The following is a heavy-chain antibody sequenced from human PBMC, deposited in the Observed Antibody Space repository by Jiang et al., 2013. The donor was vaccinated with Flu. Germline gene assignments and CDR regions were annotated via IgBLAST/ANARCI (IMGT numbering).Heavy chain of an antibody. Sequence: SLTCTVSGGSISSYYWSWIRQPPGKGLEWIGYIYYSGSTNYNPSLKSRVTISVDTSKNQFSLKLSSVTAADTAVYYCARSIRLDYWGQGTLVTVSS. J-gene: IGHJ4*02. V-gene: IGHV4-59*01. CDR2: IYYSGST. D-gene: IGHD3-3*01. CDR1: GGSISSYY. CDR3: ARSIRLDY.